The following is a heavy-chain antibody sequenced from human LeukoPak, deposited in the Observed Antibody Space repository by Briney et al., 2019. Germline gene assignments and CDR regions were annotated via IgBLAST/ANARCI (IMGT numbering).Heavy chain of an antibody. CDR2: IYYSGST. J-gene: IGHJ6*03. D-gene: IGHD6-13*01. V-gene: IGHV4-59*01. CDR3: AREVAAAGTLLYYYYYMDV. CDR1: GGSISSYY. Sequence: SETLSLTCTVSGGSISSYYWSWIRQPPGKGLEWIGYIYYSGSTNYNPSLKSRVTISVDTSKNQFSLKLSSVTAADTAVYYCAREVAAAGTLLYYYYYMDVWGKGTTVTISS.